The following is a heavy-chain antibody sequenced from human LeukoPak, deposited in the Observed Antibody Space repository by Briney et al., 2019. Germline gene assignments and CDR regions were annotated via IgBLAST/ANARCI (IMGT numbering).Heavy chain of an antibody. V-gene: IGHV1-69*05. CDR2: IIPIFGTA. D-gene: IGHD4-11*01. CDR3: ARRITTVTTGYYYYGMDV. Sequence: SVKVSCKASGGTFSIYAISWVRQAPGQGPEWMGGIIPIFGTANYAQKFQGRVTMTRNTSISTAYTELSSLRSEDTAVYYCARRITTVTTGYYYYGMDVWGQGTTVTVSS. CDR1: GGTFSIYA. J-gene: IGHJ6*02.